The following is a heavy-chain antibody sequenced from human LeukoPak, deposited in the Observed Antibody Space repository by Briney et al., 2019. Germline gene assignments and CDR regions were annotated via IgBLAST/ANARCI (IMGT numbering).Heavy chain of an antibody. D-gene: IGHD3-10*01. V-gene: IGHV3-23*01. CDR1: GFTFSNYA. J-gene: IGHJ3*02. CDR3: AKYLFGSNGTPDAFDI. CDR2: ISGSGGST. Sequence: GGSLRLSCVTSGFTFSNYAMTWVRQAPGKGLEWVSTISGSGGSTYYTDSVKGRFTVSRDNPKNTLYLQMNTLRAEDTALYYCAKYLFGSNGTPDAFDIWGQGTMVTVSS.